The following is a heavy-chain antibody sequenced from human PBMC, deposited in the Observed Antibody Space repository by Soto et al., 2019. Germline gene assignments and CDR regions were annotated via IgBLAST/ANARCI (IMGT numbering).Heavy chain of an antibody. CDR2: VHYSGTI. V-gene: IGHV4-31*03. D-gene: IGHD2-21*02. J-gene: IGHJ4*02. CDR3: VRGADRYKCGF. Sequence: QVQVQESGPGLVKPTQTLSLTCTVSGDSINNGIYYWTWIREHPGKGLEWIGHVHYSGTIYYNPSLTSRVTMSVDTSKNQVSLELSSVTVADTAVYYCVRGADRYKCGFWGQGTLVTVSS. CDR1: GDSINNGIYY.